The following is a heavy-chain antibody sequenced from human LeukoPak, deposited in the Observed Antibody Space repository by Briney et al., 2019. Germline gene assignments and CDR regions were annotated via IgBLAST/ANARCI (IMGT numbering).Heavy chain of an antibody. D-gene: IGHD6-13*01. V-gene: IGHV4-59*08. CDR2: IYYSGNT. CDR1: GGSISSYY. Sequence: SETLSLTCTVSGGSISSYYWNWIRQPPGKGLEWIAYIYYSGNTNYNPSLKSRVTISVDTSKNQFSLQLTSVTAADTAVYYCARAYSSSWYFNWFDPWGQGTLVTVSS. J-gene: IGHJ5*02. CDR3: ARAYSSSWYFNWFDP.